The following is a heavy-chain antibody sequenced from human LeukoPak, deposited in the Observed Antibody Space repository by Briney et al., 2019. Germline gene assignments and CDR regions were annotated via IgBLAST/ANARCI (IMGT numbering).Heavy chain of an antibody. CDR3: ARDTKHYFQYNWFDP. D-gene: IGHD2/OR15-2a*01. Sequence: TSETLSLTCAVSGYSISSGYYWGWIRQPPGKGLEWIGSIYHSGSTYYNPSLKSRVTISVDTSKNQFSLKLGSVTAADTAVYYCARDTKHYFQYNWFDPWGQGTLVTVSS. CDR2: IYHSGST. CDR1: GYSISSGYY. J-gene: IGHJ5*02. V-gene: IGHV4-38-2*02.